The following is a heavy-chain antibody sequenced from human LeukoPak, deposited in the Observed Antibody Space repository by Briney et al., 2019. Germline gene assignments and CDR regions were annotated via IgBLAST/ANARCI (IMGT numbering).Heavy chain of an antibody. Sequence: GGSLRLSCAASGFTFSSYAMHWVRQAPGKGLEWVAVISYDGSNKYYADSVKGRFTISRDNSKNTLYLQMNSLRAEDTAVYYCAKDHGSSGWYGDYSYWGQGTLVTVSS. CDR3: AKDHGSSGWYGDYSY. CDR2: ISYDGSNK. D-gene: IGHD6-19*01. CDR1: GFTFSSYA. J-gene: IGHJ4*02. V-gene: IGHV3-30-3*01.